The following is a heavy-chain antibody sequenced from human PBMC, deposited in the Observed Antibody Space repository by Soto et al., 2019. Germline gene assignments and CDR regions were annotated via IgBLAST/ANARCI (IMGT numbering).Heavy chain of an antibody. Sequence: QTLSLTCATSGDILCSNSAAWNCIMQSPSRGLEWLGRTYYRSKWYNDYAVSVKSRITINPDTSKNQLSLQLNSVTPEDTAVYYCARDSSGWYGYYYGMDVWGQGTTVTVSS. CDR3: ARDSSGWYGYYYGMDV. J-gene: IGHJ6*02. V-gene: IGHV6-1*01. D-gene: IGHD6-19*01. CDR2: TYYRSKWYN. CDR1: GDILCSNSAA.